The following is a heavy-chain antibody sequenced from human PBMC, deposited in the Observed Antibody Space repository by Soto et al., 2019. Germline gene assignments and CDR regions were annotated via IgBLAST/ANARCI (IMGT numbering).Heavy chain of an antibody. D-gene: IGHD6-19*01. CDR2: IWYDGSNK. Sequence: GGSLRLSCAASGFTFSSYGMHWVRQAPGKGLEWVAVIWYDGSNKYYADSVKGRFTISRDSSNNTLYLQMNSLRGEDTAIYYCAKARQAQSHYYYGMDVWGQGTPVTVSS. CDR1: GFTFSSYG. CDR3: AKARQAQSHYYYGMDV. J-gene: IGHJ6*02. V-gene: IGHV3-33*06.